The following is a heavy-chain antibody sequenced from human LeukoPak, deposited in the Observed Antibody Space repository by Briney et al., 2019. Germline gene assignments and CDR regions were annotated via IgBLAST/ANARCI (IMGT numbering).Heavy chain of an antibody. CDR1: GFIFYSYA. J-gene: IGHJ4*02. Sequence: GGSLRLSCSASGFIFYSYAMHWVRQAPGRGLEYVAAITSSGSSTFHANSVKGRFTISRDNSKNTLYLQMGSLRPEDMAVYFCARRAEWELGDYFDYWGLGTLVTVSS. V-gene: IGHV3-64*01. CDR3: ARRAEWELGDYFDY. D-gene: IGHD1-7*01. CDR2: ITSSGSST.